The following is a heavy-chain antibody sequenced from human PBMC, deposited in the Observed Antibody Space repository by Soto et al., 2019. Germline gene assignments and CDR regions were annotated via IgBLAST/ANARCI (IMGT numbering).Heavy chain of an antibody. Sequence: ASVKFSCKASGYTFTSYAMHWVRQAPGQRLEWMGWINAGNGNTKYSQKFQGRVTITRDTSASTAYMELSSLRSEDTAVYYCASKYCSSTSCRTPKYYYYGMDVWGQGTTVTVSS. CDR1: GYTFTSYA. J-gene: IGHJ6*02. V-gene: IGHV1-3*01. CDR3: ASKYCSSTSCRTPKYYYYGMDV. D-gene: IGHD2-2*01. CDR2: INAGNGNT.